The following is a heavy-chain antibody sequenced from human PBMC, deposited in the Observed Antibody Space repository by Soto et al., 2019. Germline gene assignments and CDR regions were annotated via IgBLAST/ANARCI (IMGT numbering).Heavy chain of an antibody. CDR1: GYTFTSYA. D-gene: IGHD3-3*01. V-gene: IGHV1-3*01. Sequence: ASVKVSCKASGYTFTSYAMHWLRQAPGQRLEWMGWINAGNGNTKYSQKFQGRVTITRDTSASTAYMELSSLRSEDTAVYYCARELTYYDFWSGYYPSYFYYWGRGTLVTVSS. CDR2: INAGNGNT. J-gene: IGHJ4*02. CDR3: ARELTYYDFWSGYYPSYFYY.